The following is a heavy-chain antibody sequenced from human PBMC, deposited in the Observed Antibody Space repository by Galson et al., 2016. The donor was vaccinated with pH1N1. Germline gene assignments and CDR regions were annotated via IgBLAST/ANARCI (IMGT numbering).Heavy chain of an antibody. CDR3: ATHSGYHIRDNLDY. V-gene: IGHV1-8*03. J-gene: IGHJ4*02. Sequence: SVKVSCKASGYTFTNYDFNWVRQATGQGLEWMGWVRPNSGDTGFAQKFQGRVTITRNTSISSAYMDLSSLRSEDTAVYYCATHSGYHIRDNLDYWGQGTLVTVSS. CDR1: GYTFTNYD. CDR2: VRPNSGDT. D-gene: IGHD3-3*01.